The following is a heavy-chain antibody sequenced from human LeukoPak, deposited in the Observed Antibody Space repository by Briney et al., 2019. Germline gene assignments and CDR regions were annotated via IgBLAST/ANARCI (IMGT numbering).Heavy chain of an antibody. D-gene: IGHD2-15*01. Sequence: SDTVPLLCGVSGGSNSSSNWWDWVRQPPGKGLEWICGIYHSGRTNHNPYLKSRVNISVDKSKNQFSLKLSSVTAADTAVYYCARGTRNLIRGRPNWFDPWGQGTLVTVSS. CDR1: GGSNSSSNW. J-gene: IGHJ5*02. V-gene: IGHV4-4*02. CDR2: IYHSGRT. CDR3: ARGTRNLIRGRPNWFDP.